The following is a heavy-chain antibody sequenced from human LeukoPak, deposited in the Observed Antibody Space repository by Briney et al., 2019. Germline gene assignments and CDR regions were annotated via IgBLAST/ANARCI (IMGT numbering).Heavy chain of an antibody. D-gene: IGHD2-2*01. CDR1: GFTFSTYW. CDR2: INTDGSNT. V-gene: IGHV3-74*01. J-gene: IGHJ3*02. CDR3: ARAEDCSSTSCPRAFDI. Sequence: PGGSLRLSCAASGFTFSTYWMHWVRQAPGKGLVWASRINTDGSNTSYADSVKGRFTISRDNAENTLYLQMNSLRAEDTAVYYCARAEDCSSTSCPRAFDIWGQGTMVTVSS.